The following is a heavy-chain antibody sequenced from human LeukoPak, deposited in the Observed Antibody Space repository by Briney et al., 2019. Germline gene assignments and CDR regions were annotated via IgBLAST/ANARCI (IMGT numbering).Heavy chain of an antibody. D-gene: IGHD5-18*01. CDR2: IYYSGST. J-gene: IGHJ4*02. V-gene: IGHV4-59*08. CDR1: GGSISSYY. CDR3: ASITVDTAMVYFDY. Sequence: SETLSLTCTVSGGSISSYYWSWIRQPPGKGLEWIGYIYYSGSTNYNPSLKSRVTISVDTPKNQFSLKLSSVTAADTAVYYCASITVDTAMVYFDYWGQGTLVTVSS.